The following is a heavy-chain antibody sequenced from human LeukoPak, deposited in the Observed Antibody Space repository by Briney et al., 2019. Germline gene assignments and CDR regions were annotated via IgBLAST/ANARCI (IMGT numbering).Heavy chain of an antibody. J-gene: IGHJ6*02. D-gene: IGHD3-10*01. V-gene: IGHV3-53*04. CDR1: GFTVSSNY. Sequence: GGSLRLSCAASGFTVSSNYMSWVRQAPGKGLEWVSVIYSGGSTYYADSVKGRFTISRHNSKNTLYLQMNSLRAEDAAVYYCASGTYGSGSGYYYYGMDVWGQGTTVTVSS. CDR2: IYSGGST. CDR3: ASGTYGSGSGYYYYGMDV.